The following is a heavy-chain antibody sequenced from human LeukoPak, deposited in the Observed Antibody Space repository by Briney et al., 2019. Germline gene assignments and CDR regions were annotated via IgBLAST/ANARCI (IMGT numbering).Heavy chain of an antibody. CDR3: ARAGGYTSSWAY. CDR1: GFTFSSYW. CDR2: IKQDGSEK. Sequence: GGSLRLSCAASGFTFSSYWMSWVRQAPGKGLEWVANIKQDGSEKNYVDSVKGRFTISRDNAKNSLELQMNSLRDEDTAVYYCARAGGYTSSWAYWGQGTLVTVSS. V-gene: IGHV3-7*01. D-gene: IGHD5-24*01. J-gene: IGHJ4*02.